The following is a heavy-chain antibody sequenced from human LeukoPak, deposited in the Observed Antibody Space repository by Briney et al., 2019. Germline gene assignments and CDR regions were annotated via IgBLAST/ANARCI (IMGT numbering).Heavy chain of an antibody. CDR2: IYTSGGT. V-gene: IGHV4-4*07. CDR3: ARALTPGYCSGGTCSYFDY. D-gene: IGHD2-15*01. Sequence: SSETLSLTCTVSGGSISGDYWSWLRQPAGKGLEWIGRIYTSGGTNYNPSLKSRVTMSVDTSKNQFSLRLGSVTAADTAVYYCARALTPGYCSGGTCSYFDYWGQGTLVTVSS. J-gene: IGHJ4*02. CDR1: GGSISGDY.